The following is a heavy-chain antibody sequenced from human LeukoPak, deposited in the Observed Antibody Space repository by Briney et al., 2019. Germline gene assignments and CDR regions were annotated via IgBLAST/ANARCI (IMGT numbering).Heavy chain of an antibody. CDR3: ARTRGNAFDI. Sequence: GGSLRLSWVGSGLTFSSDWMHWVRQAPGKGPVWVSRINTDGDSTVYADSVKGRFTISKDNAKNTLYLQMNSLRLEDTATYYCARTRGNAFDIWGQGTMVTVSS. V-gene: IGHV3-74*01. CDR2: INTDGDST. D-gene: IGHD3-16*01. J-gene: IGHJ3*02. CDR1: GLTFSSDW.